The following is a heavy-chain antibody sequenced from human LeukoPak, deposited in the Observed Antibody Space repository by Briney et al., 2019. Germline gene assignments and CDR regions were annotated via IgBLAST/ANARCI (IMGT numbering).Heavy chain of an antibody. CDR1: GGTFSSYA. Sequence: ASVKVSCKASGGTFSSYAISWVRQAPGQGLEWMGRIIPILGIANYAQKFQGRVTITADKSTSTAYMELNSLRSEDTAVYYCARDYPTRGFDYWGQGTLVTVSS. V-gene: IGHV1-69*04. CDR2: IIPILGIA. J-gene: IGHJ4*02. CDR3: ARDYPTRGFDY. D-gene: IGHD3-10*01.